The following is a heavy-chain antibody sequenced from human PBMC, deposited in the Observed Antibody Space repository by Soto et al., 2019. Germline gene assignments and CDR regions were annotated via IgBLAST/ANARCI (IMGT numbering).Heavy chain of an antibody. V-gene: IGHV3-43*01. CDR2: ISWDGGST. D-gene: IGHD2-15*01. CDR1: GFTFDDYT. J-gene: IGHJ6*02. CDR3: EKDKGRYGMDV. Sequence: EVQLVESGGVVVQPGGSLRLSCAASGFTFDDYTMHWVRQAPGKGLEWVSLISWDGGSTYYADSVKGRFTISRDNSKNSLYLQMNSLRTEDSALYYCEKDKGRYGMDVWGQGTTVTDSS.